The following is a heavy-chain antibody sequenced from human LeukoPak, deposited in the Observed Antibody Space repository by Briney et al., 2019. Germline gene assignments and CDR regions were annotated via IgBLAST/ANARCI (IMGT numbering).Heavy chain of an antibody. D-gene: IGHD6-19*01. V-gene: IGHV1-2*02. CDR3: ARDRVGSGWPRPYYFEV. CDR1: GYTFTSYH. Sequence: ASVKVSCKTSGYTFTSYHINWVRQATGQGLEWMGWINPNTGATHSAQKFQGRIAMTRDSSISTAYMDLSRLRSDDTAVYYCARDRVGSGWPRPYYFEVWGQGTLVTVSS. J-gene: IGHJ4*02. CDR2: INPNTGAT.